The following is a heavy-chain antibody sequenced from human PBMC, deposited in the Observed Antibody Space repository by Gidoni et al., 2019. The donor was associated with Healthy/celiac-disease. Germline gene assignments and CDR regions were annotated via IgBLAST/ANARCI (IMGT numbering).Heavy chain of an antibody. CDR1: GFTFSNAW. CDR2: IKSKTDGGTT. Sequence: EVQLVESGGGLVKPGGSLRLSCAASGFTFSNAWMSWVRQAPWKGLEWVGRIKSKTDGGTTDYAAPVKGRFTISRDDSKNTLYLQMNSLKTEDTAVYYCTTEVPGSYYGLGYWGQGTLVTVSS. D-gene: IGHD1-26*01. V-gene: IGHV3-15*01. CDR3: TTEVPGSYYGLGY. J-gene: IGHJ4*02.